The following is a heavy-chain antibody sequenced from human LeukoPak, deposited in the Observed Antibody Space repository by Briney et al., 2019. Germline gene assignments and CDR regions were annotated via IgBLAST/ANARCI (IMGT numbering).Heavy chain of an antibody. CDR1: GGSFSGYY. Sequence: SETLSLTCAVYGGSFSGYYWSWIRQPPGKGLEWIGEINHSGSTNYNPSLKSRVTISVDTSKNQFSLKLSSVTAADTAVYYCARGGGDCSSTSCSFDYWGQGTLVAVSS. CDR3: ARGGGDCSSTSCSFDY. J-gene: IGHJ4*02. V-gene: IGHV4-34*01. D-gene: IGHD2-2*01. CDR2: INHSGST.